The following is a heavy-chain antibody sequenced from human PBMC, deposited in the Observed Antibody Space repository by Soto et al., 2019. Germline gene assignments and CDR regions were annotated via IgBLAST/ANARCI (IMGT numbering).Heavy chain of an antibody. CDR2: MSGIGGYT. CDR1: GFTFSSYG. D-gene: IGHD3-22*01. Sequence: EVQLLESGGGLVQPGGSLSLSCEASGFTFSSYGMSWVRQAPGKGLEWVSGMSGIGGYTFYADSVKGRFTISRDNYKNTLYLQMKSLRAEDTAVYYCGPSFPGYCYKGQLWGQGTLVTVSS. V-gene: IGHV3-23*01. J-gene: IGHJ1*01. CDR3: GPSFPGYCYKGQL.